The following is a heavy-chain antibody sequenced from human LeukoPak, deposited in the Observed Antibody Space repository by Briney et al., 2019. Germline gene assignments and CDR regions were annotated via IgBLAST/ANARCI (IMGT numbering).Heavy chain of an antibody. CDR2: ISAYNGNT. J-gene: IGHJ4*02. CDR3: ARDSQPNYDFWSGPFDY. D-gene: IGHD3-3*01. V-gene: IGHV1-18*01. Sequence: VRQAPGXXXEWMGXISAYNGNTNYAQKLQGRVTMTTDTSTSTAYMELRSLRSDDTAVYYCARDSQPNYDFWSGPFDYWGQGTLVTVSS.